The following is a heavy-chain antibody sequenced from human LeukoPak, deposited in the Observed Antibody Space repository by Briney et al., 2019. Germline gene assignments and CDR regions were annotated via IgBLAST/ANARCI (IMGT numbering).Heavy chain of an antibody. D-gene: IGHD5-12*01. CDR3: ARQGYSAYEILDY. V-gene: IGHV4-59*08. CDR2: IYYSGST. Sequence: SETLSLTCTVSGGSISSYYWSWIRQPPGKGLECIGYIYYSGSTNYNPSLKSRVTISVDTSKNQFSLKLSSVTAADTAVYYCARQGYSAYEILDYWGQGTLVTVSS. CDR1: GGSISSYY. J-gene: IGHJ4*02.